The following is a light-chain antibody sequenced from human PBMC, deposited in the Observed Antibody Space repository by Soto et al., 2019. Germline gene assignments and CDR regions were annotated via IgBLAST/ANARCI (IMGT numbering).Light chain of an antibody. V-gene: IGLV2-14*01. CDR1: SSDVGGYNY. Sequence: QSALTQPASVSGSPGQSITISCTGTSSDVGGYNYVSWYQQHPGKATKLMIYDVSNRPSGVSNRFSGSKSGNTASLTISGLQAGDEADYYCSSYTSSSTLYVFGTGTKVTVL. CDR2: DVS. J-gene: IGLJ1*01. CDR3: SSYTSSSTLYV.